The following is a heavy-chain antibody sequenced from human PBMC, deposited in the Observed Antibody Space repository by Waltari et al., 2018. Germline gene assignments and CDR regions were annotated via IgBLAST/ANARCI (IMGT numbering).Heavy chain of an antibody. CDR3: ATGSRYYYDSSGYSDY. J-gene: IGHJ4*02. D-gene: IGHD3-22*01. CDR2: FDPEDGET. Sequence: QLQLVQSGAEVKKPGASVQVSCKVSVYALTESSMHWVRQAPGQGLEWMGGFDPEDGETIYAQKCQGRVTMTEDTSTDTAYMELSRLRSEDTAVYYCATGSRYYYDSSGYSDYWGQGTLVTVSS. V-gene: IGHV1-24*01. CDR1: VYALTESS.